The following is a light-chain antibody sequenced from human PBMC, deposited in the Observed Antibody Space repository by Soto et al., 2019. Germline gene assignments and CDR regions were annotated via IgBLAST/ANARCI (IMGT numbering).Light chain of an antibody. J-gene: IGKJ2*01. Sequence: DIPMTQSPSSLSASVGDRVTITCRASQRINSYLNWFQQKPGRAPKLLIYSASSLQSGVPSRFSGSESGTDFTLTISSLQPEDFATYYCQQSYSTPRTFGQGTKLEIK. CDR3: QQSYSTPRT. CDR2: SAS. CDR1: QRINSY. V-gene: IGKV1-39*01.